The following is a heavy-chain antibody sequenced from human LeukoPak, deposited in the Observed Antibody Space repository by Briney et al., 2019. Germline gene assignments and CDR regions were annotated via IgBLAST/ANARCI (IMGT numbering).Heavy chain of an antibody. CDR2: ISSSSSYI. CDR1: GLTFSSYA. V-gene: IGHV3-21*01. J-gene: IGHJ3*01. Sequence: GGSLRLSCAASGLTFSSYAMSWVRQAPGKGLEWVSSISSSSSYIYYADSVKGRFTISRDNAKNSLYLQMNSLRAEDTAVYYCAGQYYYDSSGYADGWGQGTMVTVSS. D-gene: IGHD3-22*01. CDR3: AGQYYYDSSGYADG.